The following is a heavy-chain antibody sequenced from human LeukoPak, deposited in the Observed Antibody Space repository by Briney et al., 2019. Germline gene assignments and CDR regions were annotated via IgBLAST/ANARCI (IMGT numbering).Heavy chain of an antibody. V-gene: IGHV1-18*01. CDR3: ARGGPSYGSGSDAFDI. D-gene: IGHD3-10*01. CDR1: GYTFTSYG. Sequence: ASVKVSCKASGYTFTSYGISWVRQAPGQGLEWMGWISAYNGNTNYAQKLQGRVTMTTDTSTRTAYMELRSLRSDDTAVYYCARGGPSYGSGSDAFDIWGQGTMVTVSS. J-gene: IGHJ3*02. CDR2: ISAYNGNT.